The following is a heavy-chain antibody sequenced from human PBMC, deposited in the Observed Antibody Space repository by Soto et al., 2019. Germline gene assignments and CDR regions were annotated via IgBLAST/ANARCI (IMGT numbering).Heavy chain of an antibody. CDR1: GGTFSSYA. D-gene: IGHD3-22*01. CDR2: IIPIFGTA. V-gene: IGHV1-69*12. J-gene: IGHJ2*01. Sequence: QVQLVQSGAEVKKPGSSVKVSCKASGGTFSSYAISWVRQASGQGLEWMGGIIPIFGTANYAQKFQGRVTITADESTSTAYMELSSLRSEDTAVYYCARTTYYYDSSGYSPLRINPYWYFDLWGRGTLVTVSS. CDR3: ARTTYYYDSSGYSPLRINPYWYFDL.